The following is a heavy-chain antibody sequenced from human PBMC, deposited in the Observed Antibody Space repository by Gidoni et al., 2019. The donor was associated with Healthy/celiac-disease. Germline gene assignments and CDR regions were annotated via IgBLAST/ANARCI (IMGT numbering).Heavy chain of an antibody. CDR3: ARRTYYDSSGYYYVSQDWYFDL. J-gene: IGHJ2*01. CDR1: GYSFTSYW. V-gene: IGHV5-51*01. D-gene: IGHD3-22*01. CDR2: IYPGDSDT. Sequence: EVQLVQSGAEVKKPGESLKISCKGSGYSFTSYWIGWVRQMPGKGLEWMGIIYPGDSDTRYSPSFQGQVTISADKSISTAYLQWSSLKASDTAMYYCARRTYYDSSGYYYVSQDWYFDLWGRGTLVTVSS.